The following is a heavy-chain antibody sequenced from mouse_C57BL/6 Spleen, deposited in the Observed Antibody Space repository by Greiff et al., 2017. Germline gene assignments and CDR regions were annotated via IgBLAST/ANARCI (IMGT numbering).Heavy chain of an antibody. J-gene: IGHJ2*01. CDR3: TRPSTIVATDYFDD. CDR2: IDPETGGT. D-gene: IGHD1-1*01. V-gene: IGHV1-15*01. Sequence: VQLQESGAELVRPGASVTLSCKASGYTFTDYEMHWVKQTPVHGLEWIGAIDPETGGTAYNQKFKGKATLTVEKSSSTVYLELRRLTSEDSAADCCTRPSTIVATDYFDDWGQGTTLTVSS. CDR1: GYTFTDYE.